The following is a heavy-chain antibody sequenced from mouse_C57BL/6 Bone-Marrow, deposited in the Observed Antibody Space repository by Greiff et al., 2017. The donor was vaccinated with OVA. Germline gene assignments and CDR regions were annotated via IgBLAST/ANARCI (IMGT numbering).Heavy chain of an antibody. CDR3: ARHPGDY. Sequence: EVHLVESGGGLVQPGGSLKLSCAASGFTFSDYYMYWVRQTPEKRLEWVAYISNGGGSTYYPDTVKGRFTISRDNAKNTLYLQMSRLKSEDTAMYYCARHPGDYWGRGTAITVSA. J-gene: IGHJ2*01. CDR1: GFTFSDYY. CDR2: ISNGGGST. V-gene: IGHV5-12*01.